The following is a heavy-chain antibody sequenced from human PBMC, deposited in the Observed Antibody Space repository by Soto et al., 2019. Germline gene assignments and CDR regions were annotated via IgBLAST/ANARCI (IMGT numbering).Heavy chain of an antibody. CDR3: ATSSSGIAY. Sequence: PSETLSLTCTVSGGSITSYYWSSIRQPPGKGLEWIGSIPKSVTPSYNTSLQSRVNISADVSKNQFSMDLRYVTAADTAVYYCATSSSGIAYWGHAPMLTVSA. D-gene: IGHD3-10*01. V-gene: IGHV4-59*01. CDR2: IPKSVTP. J-gene: IGHJ4*01. CDR1: GGSITSYY.